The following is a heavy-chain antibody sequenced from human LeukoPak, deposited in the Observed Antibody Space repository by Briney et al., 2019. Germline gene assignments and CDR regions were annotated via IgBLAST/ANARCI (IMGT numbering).Heavy chain of an antibody. Sequence: SETLSLTCTVSGGSISSSSYYWGWIRQPPGKGLEWIGSIYYSGCTYYNPSLKSRVTISVDTSKNQFSLKLSSVTAADTAVYYCARSPYYYDSSDDYWGQGTLVTVSS. CDR1: GGSISSSSYY. CDR3: ARSPYYYDSSDDY. D-gene: IGHD3-22*01. CDR2: IYYSGCT. J-gene: IGHJ4*02. V-gene: IGHV4-39*01.